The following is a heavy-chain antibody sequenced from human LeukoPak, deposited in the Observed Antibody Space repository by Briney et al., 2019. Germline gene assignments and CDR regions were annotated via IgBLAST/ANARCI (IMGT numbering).Heavy chain of an antibody. V-gene: IGHV4-59*08. CDR1: GGSISSYY. D-gene: IGHD4-23*01. J-gene: IGHJ4*02. CDR3: ARHQRDGGAYYFDY. Sequence: SETLSITCTVSGGSISSYYWSWIRQPPGTGLEWIGYIYYSGTTNYNPSLKSRVTISVDTSKNQFSLKLSSVTAADTAVYYCARHQRDGGAYYFDYWGQGTLVTVSS. CDR2: IYYSGTT.